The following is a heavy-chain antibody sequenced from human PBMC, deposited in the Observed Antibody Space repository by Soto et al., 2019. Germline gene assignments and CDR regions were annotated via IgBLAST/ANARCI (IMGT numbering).Heavy chain of an antibody. CDR1: GYTFTSYD. CDR2: MNPNSGNT. J-gene: IGHJ6*03. Sequence: GASVKVSCKASGYTFTSYDINWVRQATGQGLEWMGWMNPNSGNTGYAQKFQGRVTMTRNTSISTAYMELSSLRSEDTAVYYCARGRYYDFWSGPSYYYYYYMDVWGKGTTVTV. V-gene: IGHV1-8*01. D-gene: IGHD3-3*01. CDR3: ARGRYYDFWSGPSYYYYYYMDV.